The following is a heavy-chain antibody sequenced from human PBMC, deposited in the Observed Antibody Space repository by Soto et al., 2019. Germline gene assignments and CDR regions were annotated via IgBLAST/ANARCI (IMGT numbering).Heavy chain of an antibody. V-gene: IGHV3-23*01. D-gene: IGHD6-19*01. CDR3: AKGSSADYYYYYFMDV. Sequence: GGSLRLSCAASGFTFSSYAMSWVRQAPGKGLEWVSAISGSGGSTYYADSVKGRFTISRDNSKNTLYLQMNSLRAENTAVYYCAKGSSADYYYYYFMDVWGKGTTVTVSS. CDR1: GFTFSSYA. CDR2: ISGSGGST. J-gene: IGHJ6*03.